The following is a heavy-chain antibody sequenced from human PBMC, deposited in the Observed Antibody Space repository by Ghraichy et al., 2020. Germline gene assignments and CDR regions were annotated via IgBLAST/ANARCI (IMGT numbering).Heavy chain of an antibody. CDR3: ARVSSSSSLWEYYFDY. D-gene: IGHD6-6*01. Sequence: SETLSLTCTVSGGSIRSYYWSWIRPPPGKGLEWIGYIYYSGSTNYNPSLKSRVTISVDTSKNQFSLKLSSVTAADTAVYYCARVSSSSSLWEYYFDYWGQGTLVTVSS. CDR2: IYYSGST. J-gene: IGHJ4*02. V-gene: IGHV4-59*01. CDR1: GGSIRSYY.